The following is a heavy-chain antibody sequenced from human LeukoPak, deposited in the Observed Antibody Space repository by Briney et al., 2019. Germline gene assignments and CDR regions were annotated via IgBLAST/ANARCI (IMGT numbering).Heavy chain of an antibody. J-gene: IGHJ6*03. D-gene: IGHD3-22*01. CDR2: ISSSSSYI. Sequence: GGSLRLSCAASGFTFSSYSMNWVRQAPGKGLEWVSSISSSSSYIYYADSVKGRFTNTRDTAKNSLYLQMNTLRAEDTAVYYCAATYYYDSSGYPYYYYYYYMDVWGKGTTVTVSS. V-gene: IGHV3-21*04. CDR3: AATYYYDSSGYPYYYYYYYMDV. CDR1: GFTFSSYS.